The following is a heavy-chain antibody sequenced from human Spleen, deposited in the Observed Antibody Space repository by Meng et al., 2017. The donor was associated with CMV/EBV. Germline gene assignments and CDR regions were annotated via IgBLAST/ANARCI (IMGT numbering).Heavy chain of an antibody. V-gene: IGHV3-30*02. CDR2: IRYDGSNK. Sequence: GESLKISCGASGFMFNNYAMHWVRQAPGKGLEWVAFIRYDGSNKYYADSVKGRFTISRDNPKNTLYLQMNSLRSEDTAVYYCANDSTAITLILVASRPTYGMDVWGQGTTVTVSS. D-gene: IGHD3-22*01. J-gene: IGHJ6*02. CDR1: GFMFNNYA. CDR3: ANDSTAITLILVASRPTYGMDV.